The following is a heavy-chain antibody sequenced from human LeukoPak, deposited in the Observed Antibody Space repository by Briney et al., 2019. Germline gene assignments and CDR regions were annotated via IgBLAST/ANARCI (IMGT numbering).Heavy chain of an antibody. CDR2: INPSGGST. Sequence: RASVKVSCKASGYTFTRYYMHRVRQAPGQGLEWMGIINPSGGSTSYAQKFQGRVTMTRDTSTSTVYMELSSLRSEDTAVYYCAREFESGVRRNYGMDVWGQGTTVTVSS. J-gene: IGHJ6*02. CDR1: GYTFTRYY. D-gene: IGHD3-10*01. V-gene: IGHV1-46*01. CDR3: AREFESGVRRNYGMDV.